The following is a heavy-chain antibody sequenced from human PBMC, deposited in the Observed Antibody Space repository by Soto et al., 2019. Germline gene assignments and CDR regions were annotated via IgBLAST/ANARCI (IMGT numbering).Heavy chain of an antibody. CDR3: ARNYILMGYYGMDV. Sequence: SETLSLTSPFSGGSISGGVYYWRWLRQHPGKGLEWIGYIYYSGSTYYNPSLKSRVTISVDTSKNQFSLKLSSVTAADTAVYYCARNYILMGYYGMDVWGQGTTVTVSS. CDR1: GGSISGGVYY. V-gene: IGHV4-31*03. D-gene: IGHD3-9*01. CDR2: IYYSGST. J-gene: IGHJ6*02.